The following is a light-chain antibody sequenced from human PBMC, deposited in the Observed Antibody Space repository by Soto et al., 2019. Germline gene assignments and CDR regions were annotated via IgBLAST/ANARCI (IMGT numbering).Light chain of an antibody. CDR2: GAS. V-gene: IGKV3-20*01. J-gene: IGKJ1*01. CDR3: HQYGSSPTT. CDR1: QSVRSN. Sequence: EMVMTQSPATLSVSPGERATLSCRASQSVRSNLAWYQQKPGQAPRLLIYGASTRATGIPARFSGSGSGTDFSLTISRLEPEDFAVYYCHQYGSSPTTLGQGTKVDIK.